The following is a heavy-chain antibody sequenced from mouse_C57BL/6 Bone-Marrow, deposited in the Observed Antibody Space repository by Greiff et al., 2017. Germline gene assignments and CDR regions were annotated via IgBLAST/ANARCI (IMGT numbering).Heavy chain of an antibody. D-gene: IGHD4-1*01. CDR3: ARDSANWYYFDY. Sequence: EVKVVESGGGLVKPGGSLKLSCAASGFTFSSYAMSWVRQTPEQRLEWVATISDGGSYTYYPDNVKGRFTISRDNAKNNLYLQMSHLKSEDTAMYYCARDSANWYYFDYWGQGTTLTVSS. V-gene: IGHV5-4*01. J-gene: IGHJ2*01. CDR1: GFTFSSYA. CDR2: ISDGGSYT.